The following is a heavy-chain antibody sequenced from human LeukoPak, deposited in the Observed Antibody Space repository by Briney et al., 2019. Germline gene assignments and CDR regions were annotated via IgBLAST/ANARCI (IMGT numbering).Heavy chain of an antibody. J-gene: IGHJ4*02. V-gene: IGHV3-74*01. CDR3: ARAERFGELSRPNDY. Sequence: PGGSLRLPCAASGFPFSSYWRHWVRQAPGKGGVGVSRINSDGSSTSYADSVKGRLTISRNNAKNTLYLQMNSLRAEDTAVYYCARAERFGELSRPNDYWGQGTLVTVSS. D-gene: IGHD3-10*01. CDR1: GFPFSSYW. CDR2: INSDGSST.